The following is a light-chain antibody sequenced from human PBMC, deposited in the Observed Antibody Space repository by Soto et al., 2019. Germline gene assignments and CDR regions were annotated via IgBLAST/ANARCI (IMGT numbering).Light chain of an antibody. J-gene: IGLJ1*01. CDR2: EVT. CDR1: SSDVGGYNY. V-gene: IGLV2-8*01. Sequence: QSALTQPPSASGSPGQSVTISCTGTSSDVGGYNYVSWYQQHPGQAPKIMIYEVTKRPSGVPDRFSGSKSGNTAPLTVSGLQAEDEADYYCSSFGGSNNYVFGTGTKLTVL. CDR3: SSFGGSNNYV.